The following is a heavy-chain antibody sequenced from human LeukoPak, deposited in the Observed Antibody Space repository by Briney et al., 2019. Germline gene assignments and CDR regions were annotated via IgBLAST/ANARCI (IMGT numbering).Heavy chain of an antibody. J-gene: IGHJ5*02. V-gene: IGHV4-59*08. CDR2: IDYSGST. CDR1: GGSIGTYY. Sequence: PSETLSLTCTVSGGSIGTYYWSWIRQPPGKGLEWIGFIDYSGSTYYNPSLKSRVTISVDTSKNQFSLKLSSVTAADTAVYYCARYGYYDFWSGYINWFDPWGQGTLVTVSS. D-gene: IGHD3-3*01. CDR3: ARYGYYDFWSGYINWFDP.